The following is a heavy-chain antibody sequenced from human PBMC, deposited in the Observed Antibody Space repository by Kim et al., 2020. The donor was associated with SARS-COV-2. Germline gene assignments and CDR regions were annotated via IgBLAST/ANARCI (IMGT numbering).Heavy chain of an antibody. CDR3: ARGLGRGSSSDWFDP. D-gene: IGHD6-6*01. CDR1: GGSISSTKW. J-gene: IGHJ5*02. Sequence: SETLSLTCAVSGGSISSTKWWSWVRQSPGKGLAWIGEIYDSGSPNYNPSLKNRITISVDSSKNQFSLKLTSMTAADTAVYYCARGLGRGSSSDWFDPWGQGTLVTVSS. V-gene: IGHV4-4*02. CDR2: IYDSGSP.